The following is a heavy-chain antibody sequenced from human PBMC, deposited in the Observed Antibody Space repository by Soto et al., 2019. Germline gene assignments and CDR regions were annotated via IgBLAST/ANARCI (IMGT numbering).Heavy chain of an antibody. CDR3: ARSNDFWSGPMDV. CDR1: GGTFSSYA. Sequence: SVKVSCKAPGGTFSSYAISWVRQAPGQGLEWMGGIIPIFGTANYAQKFQGRVTITADESTSTAYMELSSLRSEDTAVYYCARSNDFWSGPMDVWGQGTTVTVSS. V-gene: IGHV1-69*13. J-gene: IGHJ6*02. CDR2: IIPIFGTA. D-gene: IGHD3-3*01.